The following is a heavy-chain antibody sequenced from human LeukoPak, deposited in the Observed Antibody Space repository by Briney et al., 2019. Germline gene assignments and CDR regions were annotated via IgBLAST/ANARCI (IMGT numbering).Heavy chain of an antibody. J-gene: IGHJ3*02. D-gene: IGHD3-10*01. CDR1: GFTFSSYS. CDR3: ARDVGYYGSGSYNDAFDI. V-gene: IGHV3-21*01. CDR2: ISSSSSYI. Sequence: GGSLRLSCAASGFTFSSYSMNWVRQAPGKGLEWVSSISSSSSYIYYADSVKGRFTISRDNAKNSLYLQMNSLRAEDTAVYYCARDVGYYGSGSYNDAFDIWGQGTMVTVSS.